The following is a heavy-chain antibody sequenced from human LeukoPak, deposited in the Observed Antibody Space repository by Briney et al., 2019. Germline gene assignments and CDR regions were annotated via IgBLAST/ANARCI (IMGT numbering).Heavy chain of an antibody. Sequence: PGGSLRLSCAASGFTFSSYAMSWVRQAPGRGLEWVSGISGSGGSTYYADSVKGRFTISRDNSKNTLYLQMNSLRAEDTAVYYCAKIGSSGYKIIYFDYWGQGTLVTVSS. CDR3: AKIGSSGYKIIYFDY. CDR1: GFTFSSYA. D-gene: IGHD3-22*01. CDR2: ISGSGGST. V-gene: IGHV3-23*01. J-gene: IGHJ4*02.